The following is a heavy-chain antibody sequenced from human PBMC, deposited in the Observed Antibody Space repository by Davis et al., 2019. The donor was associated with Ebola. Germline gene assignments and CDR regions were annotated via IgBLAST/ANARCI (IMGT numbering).Heavy chain of an antibody. V-gene: IGHV1-8*01. D-gene: IGHD3-22*01. Sequence: ASVKVSCKASGYTFTSYDINWVRQATGQGLEWMGWMNPNSGNTGYAQKFQGRVTMTRNTSISTAYMELSSLRSEDTAVYYCARIQSGYYYDSSGYYLQYWGQGTLVTVSS. CDR1: GYTFTSYD. CDR3: ARIQSGYYYDSSGYYLQY. J-gene: IGHJ4*02. CDR2: MNPNSGNT.